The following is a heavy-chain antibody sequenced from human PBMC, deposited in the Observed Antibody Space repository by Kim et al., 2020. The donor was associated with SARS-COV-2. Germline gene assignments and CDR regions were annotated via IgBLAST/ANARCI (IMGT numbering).Heavy chain of an antibody. CDR2: IKSKTDGGTT. Sequence: GGSLRLSCAASVFTFSNAWMSWVRQAPGKGLEWVGRIKSKTDGGTTDYAAPVKGRFTISRDDSKNTLYLQMNSLKTEDTAVYYCTTLLRYFDWLAVKYYYYGMDVWGQGTTVTVSS. CDR3: TTLLRYFDWLAVKYYYYGMDV. V-gene: IGHV3-15*01. CDR1: VFTFSNAW. D-gene: IGHD3-9*01. J-gene: IGHJ6*02.